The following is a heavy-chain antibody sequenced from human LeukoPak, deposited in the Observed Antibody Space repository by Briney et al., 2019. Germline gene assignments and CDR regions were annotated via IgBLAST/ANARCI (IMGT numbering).Heavy chain of an antibody. CDR3: ARDPSDYYYYGMDV. J-gene: IGHJ6*02. CDR1: GFTFSSDW. Sequence: PGGSLRLSCAASGFTFSSDWMSWVRQAPGKGLEWVANIKQDGSEKYYVDSVKGRFTISRDNAKNSLYLQMNSLRAEDTAVYYCARDPSDYYYYGMDVWGQGTTVTVSS. V-gene: IGHV3-7*01. CDR2: IKQDGSEK.